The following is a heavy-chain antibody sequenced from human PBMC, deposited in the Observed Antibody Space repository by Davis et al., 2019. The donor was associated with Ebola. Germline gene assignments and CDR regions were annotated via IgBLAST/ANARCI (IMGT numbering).Heavy chain of an antibody. CDR1: GYTFTSYY. Sequence: AASVKVSCKASGYTFTSYYMHWVRQAPGQGLEWMGGIIPIFGTSNYAQKFQGRVTITADESTSTAYMELSSLRSEDTAVYYCAAGIISNYYYYGMDVWGQGTTVTVSS. V-gene: IGHV1-69*13. D-gene: IGHD3-16*01. CDR2: IIPIFGTS. CDR3: AAGIISNYYYYGMDV. J-gene: IGHJ6*02.